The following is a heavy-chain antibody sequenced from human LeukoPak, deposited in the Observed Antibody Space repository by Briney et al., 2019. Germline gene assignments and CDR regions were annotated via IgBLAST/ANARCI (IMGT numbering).Heavy chain of an antibody. CDR1: GGSISSYY. CDR2: IYTSGST. V-gene: IGHV4-4*09. Sequence: SAPLSLTCTVAGGSISSYYWSWLRHPPGKGLEWVGYIYTSGSTNYNPSLKSRVTISVDTSKNQFSLKLSSVTAADTVVCYCARSLVGPDYYYFDYWGQGTLVTVSS. J-gene: IGHJ4*02. D-gene: IGHD1-26*01. CDR3: ARSLVGPDYYYFDY.